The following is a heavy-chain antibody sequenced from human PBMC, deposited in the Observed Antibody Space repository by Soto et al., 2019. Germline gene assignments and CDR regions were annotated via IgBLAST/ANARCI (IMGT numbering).Heavy chain of an antibody. CDR2: ISHSGTT. CDR1: GYSISSGYY. CDR3: ARASGGNSGWGHWSDP. J-gene: IGHJ5*02. V-gene: IGHV4-38-2*01. D-gene: IGHD2-21*02. Sequence: SETLSLTCAVSGYSISSGYYWGWIRQPPGRGLEWIGSISHSGTTYYNPSLRSRVTISIDTSNNQFSLKLSSVTAADTAVYYCARASGGNSGWGHWSDPWGQGTLVTVSS.